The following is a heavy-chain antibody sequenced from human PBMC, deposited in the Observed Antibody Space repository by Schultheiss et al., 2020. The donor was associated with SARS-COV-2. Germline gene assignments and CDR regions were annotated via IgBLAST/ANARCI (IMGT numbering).Heavy chain of an antibody. CDR2: INPSGGST. V-gene: IGHV1-46*01. D-gene: IGHD6-13*01. CDR3: ARERAAAGSWYFDL. CDR1: GYTFTSYY. J-gene: IGHJ2*01. Sequence: ASVKVSCKASGYTFTSYYMHWVRQAPGQGLEWMGIINPSGGSTSYAQKFQGRVTITADESTSTAYMELSSLRSEDTAVYYCARERAAAGSWYFDLWGRGTLVTVSS.